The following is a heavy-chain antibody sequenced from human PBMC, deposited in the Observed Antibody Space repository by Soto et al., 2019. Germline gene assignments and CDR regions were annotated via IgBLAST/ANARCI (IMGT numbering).Heavy chain of an antibody. J-gene: IGHJ3*02. D-gene: IGHD3-16*01. CDR3: AKCSREVSITDAFDI. Sequence: GGSLRLSCAASGFTFSIYAMSWVRQAPGKGLEWVSAISGSGGSTYYADSVKGRFTISRDNSKNTLYLQMNSLRAEDTAVYYCAKCSREVSITDAFDIWGQGTMVTVSS. CDR2: ISGSGGST. V-gene: IGHV3-23*01. CDR1: GFTFSIYA.